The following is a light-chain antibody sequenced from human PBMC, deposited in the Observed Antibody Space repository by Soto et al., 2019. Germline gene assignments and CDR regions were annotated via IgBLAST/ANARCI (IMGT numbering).Light chain of an antibody. Sequence: EIVLTQSPATLSLSPGERATLSCRASQSVSSWLAWYQQKLGQAPRLLIYEASDRATGIPARFSGSGSGTDFTLIISSLEPEDFAVYYCQQGSTWPWTFGQGTKVEIK. CDR3: QQGSTWPWT. CDR1: QSVSSW. J-gene: IGKJ1*01. CDR2: EAS. V-gene: IGKV3-11*01.